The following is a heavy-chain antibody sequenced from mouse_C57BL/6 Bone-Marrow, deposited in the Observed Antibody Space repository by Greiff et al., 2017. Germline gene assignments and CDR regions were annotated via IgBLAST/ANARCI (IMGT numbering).Heavy chain of an antibody. J-gene: IGHJ4*01. Sequence: VQGVESGPELVKPGASVKLSCKASGYTFTSYDINWVKQRPGQGLEWIGWIYPRDGSTKYNEKFKGKATLTVDTSSSTAYMELHSLTSEDSAVYFCARITTVVATKDAMDYWGQGTSVTVSS. CDR3: ARITTVVATKDAMDY. D-gene: IGHD1-1*01. CDR1: GYTFTSYD. V-gene: IGHV1-85*01. CDR2: IYPRDGST.